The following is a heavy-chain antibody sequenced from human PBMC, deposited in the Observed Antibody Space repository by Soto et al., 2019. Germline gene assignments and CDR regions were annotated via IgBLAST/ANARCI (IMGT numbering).Heavy chain of an antibody. CDR2: LSWHSGSI. J-gene: IGHJ4*02. V-gene: IGHV3-9*01. D-gene: IGHD3-16*01. CDR1: GFTFENYA. CDR3: AQAKGLIATSNFDS. Sequence: EVQLVESGGGLVQPGRSLRLSCAASGFTFENYAMHWVRQAPGKALEWVSGLSWHSGSIGYAESVKGRFTISRDNDKKSLYLQVYALSPYDTALYYCAQAKGLIATSNFDSWGQGTLVTVSP.